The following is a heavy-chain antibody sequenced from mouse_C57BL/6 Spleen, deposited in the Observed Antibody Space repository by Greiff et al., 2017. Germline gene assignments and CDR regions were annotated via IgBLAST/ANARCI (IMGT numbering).Heavy chain of an antibody. D-gene: IGHD1-1*01. V-gene: IGHV1-7*01. CDR1: GYTFTSYW. CDR2: INPSSGYT. Sequence: FQLQQSGAELAKPGASVQLSCKASGYTFTSYWMHWVKQRPGQGLEWIGYINPSSGYTKYNQKFKDKATLTADKSPITDYMQLSSLTYEDSAIYYGARRVNYGTSYDYFDYWGQGTTLTVSS. CDR3: ARRVNYGTSYDYFDY. J-gene: IGHJ2*01.